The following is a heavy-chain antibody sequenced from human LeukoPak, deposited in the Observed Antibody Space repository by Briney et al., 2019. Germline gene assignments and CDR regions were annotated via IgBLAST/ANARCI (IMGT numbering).Heavy chain of an antibody. CDR3: ARGSYGATKAGFDY. J-gene: IGHJ4*02. V-gene: IGHV1-8*01. CDR1: GYTFTSYH. D-gene: IGHD4-17*01. CDR2: MNPNNSDI. Sequence: ASVKVSCKASGYTFTSYHINWVRQATGQGLDWVGWMNPNNSDIGYAQKFQGRVTMTRNTSIGTAYMELSSLRSEDTAVYYCARGSYGATKAGFDYWGQGTLVTVSS.